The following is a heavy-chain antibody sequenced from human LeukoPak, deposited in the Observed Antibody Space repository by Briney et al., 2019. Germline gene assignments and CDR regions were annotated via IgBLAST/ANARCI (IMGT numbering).Heavy chain of an antibody. CDR1: GFTFTSHD. V-gene: IGHV1-8*01. D-gene: IGHD3-22*01. CDR2: MNPNSGNT. Sequence: ASVKVSCKASGFTFTSHDYNWVRQATGQGLEWMGWMNPNSGNTGYAQKFQGRVTMTRNTSISTAYMELSSLRSEDTAVYYCARRGSNYYDSSGYRYYYGMDVWGQGTTVTVSS. CDR3: ARRGSNYYDSSGYRYYYGMDV. J-gene: IGHJ6*02.